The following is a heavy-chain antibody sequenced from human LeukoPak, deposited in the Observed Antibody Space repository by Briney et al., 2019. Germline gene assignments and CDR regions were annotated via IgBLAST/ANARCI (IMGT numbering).Heavy chain of an antibody. CDR1: GFTFSSYS. Sequence: GGSLRLSCAASGFTFSSYSMNWVRQAPVKGLEWVSYISSSSSTIYYADSVKGRFTISRDNAKNSLYLQMNSLRDEDTAVYYCARDLYLSRYSGYDWGYFDYWGQGTLVTVSS. CDR3: ARDLYLSRYSGYDWGYFDY. CDR2: ISSSSSTI. D-gene: IGHD5-12*01. V-gene: IGHV3-48*02. J-gene: IGHJ4*02.